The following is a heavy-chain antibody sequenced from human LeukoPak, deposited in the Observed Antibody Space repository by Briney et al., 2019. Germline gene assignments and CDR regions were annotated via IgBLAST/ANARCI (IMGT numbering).Heavy chain of an antibody. CDR1: GGSFSGYY. D-gene: IGHD3-22*01. CDR3: ARGLDHYDSSSCNFDY. J-gene: IGHJ4*02. CDR2: INHSGST. Sequence: SETLSLTCAVYGGSFSGYYWSWIRQPPGKGLEWIGEINHSGSTNYNPSLKSRVTISVDTSKNQFSLKLSSVTAADTAVYYCARGLDHYDSSSCNFDYWGQGTLVTVSS. V-gene: IGHV4-34*01.